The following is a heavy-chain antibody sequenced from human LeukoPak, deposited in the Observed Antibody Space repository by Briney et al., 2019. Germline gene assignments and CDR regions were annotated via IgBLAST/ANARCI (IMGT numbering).Heavy chain of an antibody. J-gene: IGHJ3*02. V-gene: IGHV1-18*01. CDR1: GYTFTSYG. Sequence: GASVKVSCKASGYTFTSYGISWVRQAPGQGLEWMGWISAYNGNTNYAQKLQGRVTMTTDTSTSTAYMELSSLRSEDTAVYYCARAALRYFDWLSVAFDIWGQGTMVTVSS. CDR2: ISAYNGNT. D-gene: IGHD3-9*01. CDR3: ARAALRYFDWLSVAFDI.